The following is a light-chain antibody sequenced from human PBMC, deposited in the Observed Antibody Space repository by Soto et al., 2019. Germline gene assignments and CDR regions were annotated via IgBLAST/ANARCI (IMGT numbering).Light chain of an antibody. V-gene: IGLV2-14*01. Sequence: QSALTQPASVSGSPGQSITISCTGTSSDVGGYNYVSWNQQHPGKAPKLMIYDVSNRPSGVSNRFSGSKSDNTASLTISGLQAEDEADYYCSSYTSSSTLYVFGTGTKVTVL. CDR2: DVS. CDR3: SSYTSSSTLYV. CDR1: SSDVGGYNY. J-gene: IGLJ1*01.